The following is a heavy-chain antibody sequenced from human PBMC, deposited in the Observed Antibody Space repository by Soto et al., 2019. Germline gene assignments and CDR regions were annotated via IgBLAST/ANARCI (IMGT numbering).Heavy chain of an antibody. Sequence: GGSLRLSCAASGFTFSSYAMSWVRRAPGKGLEWVSAISGSGGSTYYADSVKGRFTISRDNSKNTLYLQMNSLRAEDTAVYYCAKCNALRYFDWWPDYYYYYGMDVWGQGTTVTVSS. CDR3: AKCNALRYFDWWPDYYYYYGMDV. V-gene: IGHV3-23*01. J-gene: IGHJ6*02. CDR1: GFTFSSYA. D-gene: IGHD3-9*01. CDR2: ISGSGGST.